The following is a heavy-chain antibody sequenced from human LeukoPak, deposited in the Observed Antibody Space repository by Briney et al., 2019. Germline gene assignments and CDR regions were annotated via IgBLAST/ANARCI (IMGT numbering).Heavy chain of an antibody. Sequence: ASVKVSCKASGGTFSSYAISWVRQAPGQGLEWMGGIIPIFGTANYAQKFQGRVTITADESTSTAYMELSSLRSEDTAVYYCARERYASSSSDYWGQGTLVTVSS. J-gene: IGHJ4*02. CDR2: IIPIFGTA. V-gene: IGHV1-69*13. D-gene: IGHD6-6*01. CDR1: GGTFSSYA. CDR3: ARERYASSSSDY.